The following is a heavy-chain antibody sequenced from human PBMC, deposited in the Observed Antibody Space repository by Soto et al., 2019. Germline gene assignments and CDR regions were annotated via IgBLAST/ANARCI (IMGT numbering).Heavy chain of an antibody. J-gene: IGHJ6*02. CDR3: ARVPVAGTGSYYYYGMDV. Sequence: SVKVSCKASGGTFSSYAISWVRQAPGQGLEWMGGIIPIFGTANYAQKFQGRVTITADESASTAYMELSSLRSEDTAVYYCARVPVAGTGSYYYYGMDVWGQGTTVTVSS. D-gene: IGHD6-19*01. V-gene: IGHV1-69*13. CDR1: GGTFSSYA. CDR2: IIPIFGTA.